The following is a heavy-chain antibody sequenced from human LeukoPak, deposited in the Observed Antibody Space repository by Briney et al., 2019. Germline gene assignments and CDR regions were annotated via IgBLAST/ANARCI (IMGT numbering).Heavy chain of an antibody. V-gene: IGHV1-8*03. Sequence: ASVKVSCKASGYTFTSYDINWVRQATGQGLEWMGWMNPNSGNTGYAQKFQGRVTITRNTSISTAYMELSSLRSEDTAVYYCARVGYYEFWSGYYLEDYWGQGTLVTVSS. CDR3: ARVGYYEFWSGYYLEDY. CDR2: MNPNSGNT. J-gene: IGHJ4*02. CDR1: GYTFTSYD. D-gene: IGHD3-3*01.